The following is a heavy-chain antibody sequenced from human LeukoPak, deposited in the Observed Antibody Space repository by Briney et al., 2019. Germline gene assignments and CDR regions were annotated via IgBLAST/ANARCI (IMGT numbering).Heavy chain of an antibody. V-gene: IGHV1-2*06. CDR2: INPNSGGT. J-gene: IGHJ4*02. D-gene: IGHD4-17*01. CDR1: GYTFTGYY. Sequence: ASVKVSCKASGYTFTGYYMHWVRQAPGQGLEWMGRINPNSGGTNYAQKLQGRVTMTRDTSISTAYMELSRLRSDDTAVYYCASWDDYGEPPFDYWGQGTLVTVSS. CDR3: ASWDDYGEPPFDY.